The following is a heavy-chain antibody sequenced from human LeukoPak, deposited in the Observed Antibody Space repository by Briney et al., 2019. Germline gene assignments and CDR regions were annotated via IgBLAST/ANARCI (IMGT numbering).Heavy chain of an antibody. Sequence: GGSVRLSCAASGYTYDHYAMHWLRQAPGKGVEWVSGNSWKSGSIVYADSVEGRFNISRDNAKNSLYPQMNTVRGEDTAVYYCAKDVGGYCTSGVCYNFEYWGQGTLVTVSS. J-gene: IGHJ4*02. V-gene: IGHV3-9*01. D-gene: IGHD2-8*01. CDR3: AKDVGGYCTSGVCYNFEY. CDR2: NSWKSGSI. CDR1: GYTYDHYA.